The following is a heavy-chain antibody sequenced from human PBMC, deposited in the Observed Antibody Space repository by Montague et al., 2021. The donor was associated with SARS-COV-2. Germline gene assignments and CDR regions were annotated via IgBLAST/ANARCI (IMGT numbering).Heavy chain of an antibody. J-gene: IGHJ6*02. V-gene: IGHV4-34*01. CDR1: GGSFSGYY. D-gene: IGHD3-10*01. CDR2: IHHSGST. Sequence: SETLSLTCAVYGGSFSGYYWSWIRQPPGKGLEWIGEIHHSGSTNYNPSLKSRVTISVDTSKNQFSLKLSSVTAADTAVYYCARSEGSGSYWGYYGMDVWGQGTTVTVSS. CDR3: ARSEGSGSYWGYYGMDV.